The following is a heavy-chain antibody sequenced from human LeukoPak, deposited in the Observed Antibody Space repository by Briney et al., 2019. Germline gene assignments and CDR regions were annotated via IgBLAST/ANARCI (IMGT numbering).Heavy chain of an antibody. Sequence: SETPSLTCTVSGGSVCSGSYYWSWVRQPPGRGLEWIGYVYYRGSTNYNPSLKSRVTISVDTSKNQFSLKLSSVTAAETAVYHCAREAMYSYGNNFDYWGQGTLVTVSS. CDR1: GGSVCSGSYY. CDR2: VYYRGST. CDR3: AREAMYSYGNNFDY. J-gene: IGHJ4*02. D-gene: IGHD5-18*01. V-gene: IGHV4-61*01.